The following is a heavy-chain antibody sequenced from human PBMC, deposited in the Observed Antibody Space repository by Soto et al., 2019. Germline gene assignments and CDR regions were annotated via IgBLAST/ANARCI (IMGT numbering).Heavy chain of an antibody. CDR3: AKAVAGRFDYFDY. CDR2: ISWNSGSI. V-gene: IGHV3-9*01. D-gene: IGHD6-19*01. J-gene: IGHJ4*02. Sequence: GGSLRLSCAASGCTFDDYAMHWVRQAPGKGLEWVSGISWNSGSIGYADSVKGRFTISRDNAKNSLYLQMNSLRAEDTALYSCAKAVAGRFDYFDYWGQGTLVTVSS. CDR1: GCTFDDYA.